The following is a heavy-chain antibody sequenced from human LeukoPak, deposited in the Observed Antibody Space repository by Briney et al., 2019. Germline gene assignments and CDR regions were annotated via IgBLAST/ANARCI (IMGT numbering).Heavy chain of an antibody. Sequence: PGGSLRLSCAASGFTFSTYSMNWVRQAPGKGLEWVSSISSSSSYIYYADSVKGRFTISRDNAKNSLYLQMNSLRAENTAVYYCARAGIVADTTTVPFDYWGQGTVVTVS. D-gene: IGHD1-26*01. J-gene: IGHJ4*02. CDR2: ISSSSSYI. CDR3: ARAGIVADTTTVPFDY. CDR1: GFTFSTYS. V-gene: IGHV3-21*01.